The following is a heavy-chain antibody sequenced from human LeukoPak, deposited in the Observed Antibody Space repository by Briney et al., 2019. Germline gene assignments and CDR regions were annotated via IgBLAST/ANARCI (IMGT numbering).Heavy chain of an antibody. J-gene: IGHJ4*02. D-gene: IGHD4-17*01. CDR3: ARGDYGDPWASDY. Sequence: PSETLSLTCTVSGGSISNYYWSWIRQPPGKGLEWIGYIYYRGSTNYNPSLKSRVTISVDTSKNQFSLKLSSVTAADTAVYYCARGDYGDPWASDYWGQGTLVTVSS. CDR2: IYYRGST. V-gene: IGHV4-59*12. CDR1: GGSISNYY.